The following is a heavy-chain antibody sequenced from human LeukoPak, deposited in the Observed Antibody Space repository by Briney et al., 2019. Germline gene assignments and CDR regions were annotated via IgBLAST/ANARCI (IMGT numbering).Heavy chain of an antibody. J-gene: IGHJ4*02. Sequence: PGGSLRLSCAVSGLTFSNYWMHWVRQAPGKGLEWVAFIRYDGGNKYYADSVKGRFTISRDNSKNTLYLQMNSLRAEDTAVYYCAKDKWEAALLFDYWGQGTLVTVSS. CDR1: GLTFSNYW. CDR3: AKDKWEAALLFDY. V-gene: IGHV3-30*02. D-gene: IGHD6-6*01. CDR2: IRYDGGNK.